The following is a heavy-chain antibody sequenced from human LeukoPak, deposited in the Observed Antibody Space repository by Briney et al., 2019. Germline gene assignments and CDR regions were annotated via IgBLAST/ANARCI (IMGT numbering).Heavy chain of an antibody. J-gene: IGHJ6*02. Sequence: TGGSLRLSCAASGFTFSSYSMNWVRQAPGKGLEWVSSISSSSSYIYYADSVKGRFTISRDNAKNSLYLQMNSLRAEDTAVYYCARVNKGDGYNVYYYYYYGMDVWGQGTTVTVSS. CDR1: GFTFSSYS. CDR3: ARVNKGDGYNVYYYYYYGMDV. D-gene: IGHD5-24*01. CDR2: ISSSSSYI. V-gene: IGHV3-21*01.